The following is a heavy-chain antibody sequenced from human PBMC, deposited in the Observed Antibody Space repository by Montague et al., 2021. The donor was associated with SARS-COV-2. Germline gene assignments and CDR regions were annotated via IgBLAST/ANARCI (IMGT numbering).Heavy chain of an antibody. CDR3: ARDSRLCGVECYEDIFDS. CDR1: GGSISPYY. Sequence: SETLSLTCTVSGGSISPYYWSWIRQPPGKGLEWIGYISYSGHTNYNPSLKSRVTISVDTSKNQFSLTLCSLAAADTAIYYCARDSRLCGVECYEDIFDSWSQGTVVTVSS. J-gene: IGHJ3*02. V-gene: IGHV4-59*01. CDR2: ISYSGHT. D-gene: IGHD2-21*01.